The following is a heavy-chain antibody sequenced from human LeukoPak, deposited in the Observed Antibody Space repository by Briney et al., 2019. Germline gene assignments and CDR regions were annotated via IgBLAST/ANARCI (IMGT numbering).Heavy chain of an antibody. CDR3: ARLSVLRGVIWDEDFYFDY. V-gene: IGHV4-59*02. CDR2: ILYSGTT. D-gene: IGHD3-10*01. CDR1: GGSVSSDS. J-gene: IGHJ4*02. Sequence: SETLSLTCTVSGGSVSSDSWSWIRQPPGKGLEWIGYILYSGTTNSNPSLRSRVTISVDTSKNQFSLKLSSVTAADTAVYYCARLSVLRGVIWDEDFYFDYWGQGTLVTVSS.